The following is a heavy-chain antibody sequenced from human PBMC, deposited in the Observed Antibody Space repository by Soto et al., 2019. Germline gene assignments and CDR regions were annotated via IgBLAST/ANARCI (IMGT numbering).Heavy chain of an antibody. CDR2: ISTSFSTI. CDR3: AREMATTQGFDY. Sequence: PWRSLRLSCAAAGFSFISLERHWVRQPPGRGLQWVSYISTSFSTIKYADSVKGRFTISRYNANNALYLQISSLRAEDTAVYYCAREMATTQGFDYWGKGALVTVSS. V-gene: IGHV3-48*03. J-gene: IGHJ4*02. D-gene: IGHD5-12*01. CDR1: GFSFISLE.